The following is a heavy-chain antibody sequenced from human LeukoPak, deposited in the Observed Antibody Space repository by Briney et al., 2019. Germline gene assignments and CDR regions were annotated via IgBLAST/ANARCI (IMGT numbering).Heavy chain of an antibody. J-gene: IGHJ4*02. CDR3: AKGYYTMVRGVIIGIDY. V-gene: IGHV3-30*18. CDR2: ISYDGSNK. D-gene: IGHD3-10*01. Sequence: GRSLRLSCATSGFTFSSYGMHWVRQAPGKGLEWVAVISYDGSNKYYADSVKGRFTISRDNSKNTLYLQMNSLRAEDTAVYYCAKGYYTMVRGVIIGIDYWGQGTLVTVSS. CDR1: GFTFSSYG.